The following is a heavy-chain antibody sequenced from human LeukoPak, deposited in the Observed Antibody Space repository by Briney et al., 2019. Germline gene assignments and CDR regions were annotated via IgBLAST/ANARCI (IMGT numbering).Heavy chain of an antibody. J-gene: IGHJ2*01. V-gene: IGHV3-30*18. CDR1: RFTFSSYA. CDR3: AKGGLQTRNWYFAL. Sequence: GGSLRLSCAASRFTFSSYAMSWVRQAPGKGLEWVAVISYDGSNKYYADSVKGRFTISRDNSKNTLYLEMNSLRTEDTAVYYCAKGGLQTRNWYFALWGRGTLVTVSS. CDR2: ISYDGSNK. D-gene: IGHD5-18*01.